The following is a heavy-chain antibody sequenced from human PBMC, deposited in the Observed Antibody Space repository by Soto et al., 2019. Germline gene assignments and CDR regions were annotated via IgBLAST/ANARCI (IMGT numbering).Heavy chain of an antibody. V-gene: IGHV3-72*01. Sequence: GGSLRLSCAGSGFTLSDHCIDWVRQAPGKGLEWVGRSRDKPQGYSTAYAASVKGRFTTSRDESKNSAYLQMNSLKTEDTAVYYCVRATYFSDSSGYTRCLDYWGQGTLVTVSS. CDR3: VRATYFSDSSGYTRCLDY. J-gene: IGHJ4*02. CDR1: GFTLSDHC. D-gene: IGHD3-22*01. CDR2: SRDKPQGYST.